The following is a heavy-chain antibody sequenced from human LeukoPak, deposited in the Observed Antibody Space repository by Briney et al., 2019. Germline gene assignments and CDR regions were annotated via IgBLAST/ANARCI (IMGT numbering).Heavy chain of an antibody. J-gene: IGHJ6*02. Sequence: PSQTLSLTCTVSGGSISSGDYYWSWIRQPPGKGLEWIGYIYYSGSTYYNPSLKSRVTISVDTSKNQFSLKLSSVTAADTAVYYCARDKLGLWLGELSYYYYGMDVWGQGTTVTVSS. V-gene: IGHV4-30-4*01. CDR1: GGSISSGDYY. D-gene: IGHD3-10*01. CDR2: IYYSGST. CDR3: ARDKLGLWLGELSYYYYGMDV.